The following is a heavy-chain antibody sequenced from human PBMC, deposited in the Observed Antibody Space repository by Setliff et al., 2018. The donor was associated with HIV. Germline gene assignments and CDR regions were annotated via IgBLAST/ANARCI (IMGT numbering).Heavy chain of an antibody. CDR1: SGSISGDNW. V-gene: IGHV4-4*02. CDR3: ARSGCKGGSCWSHSVMVY. Sequence: PSETLSLTCTVSSGSISGDNWWSWVRQPPGKGLEWIGEIYHRGSTNYNPSLKSRVTISVDKSKNQFFLNLTSMSAADSAVYYCARSGCKGGSCWSHSVMVYWGQGALVTVSS. CDR2: IYHRGST. D-gene: IGHD2-15*01. J-gene: IGHJ4*02.